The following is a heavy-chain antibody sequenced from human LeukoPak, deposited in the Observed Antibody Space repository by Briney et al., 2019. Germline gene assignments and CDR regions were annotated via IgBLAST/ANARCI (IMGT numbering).Heavy chain of an antibody. J-gene: IGHJ4*02. Sequence: PSETLSLTCTVSGGSISTSSYYWAWIRQPPGKVLEWIGSIFYSMSTFYNPSHKSRVTLSVDTSNNQFSLKLSSVTAADTAVYYCARHVGSENYTRYFDYWGQGPLVTVSS. V-gene: IGHV4-39*01. CDR3: ARHVGSENYTRYFDY. CDR1: GGSISTSSYY. CDR2: IFYSMST. D-gene: IGHD1-26*01.